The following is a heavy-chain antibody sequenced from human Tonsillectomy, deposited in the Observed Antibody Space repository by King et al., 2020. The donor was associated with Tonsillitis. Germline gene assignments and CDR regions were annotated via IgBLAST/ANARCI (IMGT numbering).Heavy chain of an antibody. CDR2: IFHTGNT. J-gene: IGHJ4*02. Sequence: QLQESGPGLVKPSETLSLTCTVSGDSIRNGYYWGWIRQSPGKGLEWIGSIFHTGNTYYTSSLESRVTMSVDTSKNQFSLNLKSVTAADTAVYFCARASGNYNFWGQGTLVTVSS. D-gene: IGHD1-26*01. CDR1: GDSIRNGYY. CDR3: ARASGNYNF. V-gene: IGHV4-38-2*02.